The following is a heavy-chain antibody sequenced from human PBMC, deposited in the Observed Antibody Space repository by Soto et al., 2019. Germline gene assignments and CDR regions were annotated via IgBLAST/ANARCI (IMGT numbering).Heavy chain of an antibody. Sequence: PSETLSLTCTVSGGSISSYYWSWIRQPPGKGLEWIGYIYYSGSTNYNPSLKSRVTISVDTSKNQFSLKLSSVTAADTAVYYCATAVWSGYYDYWGQGTLVTV. CDR3: ATAVWSGYYDY. J-gene: IGHJ4*02. D-gene: IGHD3-3*01. CDR1: GGSISSYY. V-gene: IGHV4-59*08. CDR2: IYYSGST.